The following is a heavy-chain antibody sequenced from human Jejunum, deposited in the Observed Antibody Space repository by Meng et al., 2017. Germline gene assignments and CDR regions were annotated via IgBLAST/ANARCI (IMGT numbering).Heavy chain of an antibody. CDR2: IGTSGRTI. CDR3: VRSRRWLSSEWNDALEI. CDR1: GFSLSDYE. V-gene: IGHV3-48*03. D-gene: IGHD3-22*01. J-gene: IGHJ3*02. Sequence: GGSLRLSCAASGFSLSDYEMNWVRQAPGKGLEWVSYIGTSGRTIFYAGSVRGRFTISRDNAKNSLYLQMNSLRADDMALYYCVRSRRWLSSEWNDALEIWGQGTLVTVSS.